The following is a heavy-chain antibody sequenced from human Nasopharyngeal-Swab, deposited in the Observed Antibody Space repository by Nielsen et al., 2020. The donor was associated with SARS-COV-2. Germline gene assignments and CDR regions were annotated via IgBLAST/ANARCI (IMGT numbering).Heavy chain of an antibody. CDR2: IKSKTDGGTT. CDR3: TTQTLITIFGVVIIGPDY. CDR1: GFTFSSYE. D-gene: IGHD3-3*01. V-gene: IGHV3-15*01. J-gene: IGHJ4*02. Sequence: GESLKISCAASGFTFSSYEMNWVRQAPGKGPEWVGRIKSKTDGGTTDYAAPVKGRFTISRDDSKNTLYLQMNSLKTEDTAVYYCTTQTLITIFGVVIIGPDYWGQGTLVTVSS.